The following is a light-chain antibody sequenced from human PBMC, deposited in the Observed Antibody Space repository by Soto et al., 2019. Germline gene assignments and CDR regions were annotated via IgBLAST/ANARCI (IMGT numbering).Light chain of an antibody. CDR1: TSNIEKFY. Sequence: QSVLTQPPSASATPGQRVTISCSGSTSNIEKFYVYWYQQLPGTAPKLLVYRDNQRPSGVPDRFSGSKSGNTASLTISGLQAEDEADYYCCSYAGSSTYVFGTGTKLTVL. V-gene: IGLV1-47*01. CDR2: RDN. J-gene: IGLJ1*01. CDR3: CSYAGSSTYV.